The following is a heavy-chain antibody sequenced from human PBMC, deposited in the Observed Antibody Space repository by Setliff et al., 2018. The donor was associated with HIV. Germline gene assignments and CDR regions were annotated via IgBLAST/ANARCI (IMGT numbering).Heavy chain of an antibody. CDR3: ARELSPTGTD. V-gene: IGHV7-4-1*02. Sequence: GASVKVSCKASGYTFTSYGINWVRQAPGQGLEWMGWINTKTGNPTYAQGFTGRFVFSLDTSVSTAYLQISSLKAEDTAVYYCARELSPTGTDWGQGTLVTVSS. D-gene: IGHD1-7*01. CDR2: INTKTGNP. J-gene: IGHJ4*02. CDR1: GYTFTSYG.